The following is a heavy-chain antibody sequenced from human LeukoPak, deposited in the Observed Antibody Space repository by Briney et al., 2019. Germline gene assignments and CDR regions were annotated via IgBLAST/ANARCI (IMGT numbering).Heavy chain of an antibody. CDR1: GFTVSSTY. CDR3: ATISDLLFYFDS. V-gene: IGHV3-66*01. CDR2: IYTGSNT. J-gene: IGHJ4*02. Sequence: GGSLILPCAAFGFTVSSTYMSWVRQAPGKGLEWVSLIYTGSNTYYADSVKGRFTLSRDNSKNTVYLQMNSLRVEDTAMYYCATISDLLFYFDSWGQGTLVTVSS.